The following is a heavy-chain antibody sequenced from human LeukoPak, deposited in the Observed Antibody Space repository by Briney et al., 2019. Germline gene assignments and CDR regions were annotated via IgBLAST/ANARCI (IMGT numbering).Heavy chain of an antibody. V-gene: IGHV3-23*01. J-gene: IGHJ4*02. CDR2: ISGSGGST. D-gene: IGHD3-9*01. CDR1: GFTFSSYG. Sequence: GGSLRLSCAASGFTFSSYGVSWVRQATGKGLEWVSAISGSGGSTYYADSVKGRFTISRDNSKNTLYLQMNSLRAEDTAVYYCAKGMGYFDWLLPNYWGQGTLVTVSS. CDR3: AKGMGYFDWLLPNY.